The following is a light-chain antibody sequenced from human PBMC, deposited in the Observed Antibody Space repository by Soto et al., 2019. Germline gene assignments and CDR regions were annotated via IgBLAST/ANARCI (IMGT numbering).Light chain of an antibody. V-gene: IGKV3-20*01. J-gene: IGKJ5*01. CDR2: DIS. Sequence: ENMLTQSPGTLSLSPGDISSLVCMVRQSLTNPYIAWYQQKPGQAPRLLIYDISSRATGIPDRFSGSVSGTDFTLTITRLEPEDFAVFYCQQYGSSEIIFGQGTRLEIK. CDR3: QQYGSSEII. CDR1: QSLTNPY.